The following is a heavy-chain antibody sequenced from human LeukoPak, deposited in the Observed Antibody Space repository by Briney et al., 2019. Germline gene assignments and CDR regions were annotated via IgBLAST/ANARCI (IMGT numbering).Heavy chain of an antibody. CDR3: TTGRDTIFGVVIKGDYFDY. Sequence: PGGSLRLSCAASGFTFSNAWMSWVRQAPGKGLEWVGRIKSKTDGGTTDYAAPVKGRFTISRDDSKNTLYLQMNSLKTGDTAVYYCTTGRDTIFGVVIKGDYFDYWGQGTLVTVSS. J-gene: IGHJ4*02. CDR1: GFTFSNAW. D-gene: IGHD3-3*01. V-gene: IGHV3-15*01. CDR2: IKSKTDGGTT.